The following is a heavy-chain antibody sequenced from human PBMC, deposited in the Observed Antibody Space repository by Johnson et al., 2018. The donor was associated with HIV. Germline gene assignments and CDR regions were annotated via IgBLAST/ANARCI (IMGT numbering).Heavy chain of an antibody. D-gene: IGHD2-2*02. CDR2: IYSGGST. CDR3: ARRYCSSTSCYRGRAFDI. J-gene: IGHJ3*02. CDR1: AFTFSSND. Sequence: VQLVESGGGLVQPGGSLRLSCGASAFTFSSNDMKWVRQAPGKGLEWVAVIYSGGSTYYADSVKGRFTISRDNSKNTLDLQMNSLRAEDTAVYYCARRYCSSTSCYRGRAFDIWGQGTMVTVSS. V-gene: IGHV3-66*01.